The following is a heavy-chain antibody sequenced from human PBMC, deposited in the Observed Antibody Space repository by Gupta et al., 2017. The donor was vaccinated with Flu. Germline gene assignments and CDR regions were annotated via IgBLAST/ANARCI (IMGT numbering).Heavy chain of an antibody. CDR1: GGAISGYY. CDR3: ARGLGGPGHFFDP. Sequence: QVQLHQWGAGLLKPSETLSLTCGVSGGAISGYYWSWLRQPPGKGLEWIGEINHSGRTNHNPSLKSRVTISVDTSKNQFSLNLNSATAADTALYYCARGLGGPGHFFDPWGQGTLVTVSS. CDR2: INHSGRT. J-gene: IGHJ5*02. D-gene: IGHD3-16*01. V-gene: IGHV4-34*01.